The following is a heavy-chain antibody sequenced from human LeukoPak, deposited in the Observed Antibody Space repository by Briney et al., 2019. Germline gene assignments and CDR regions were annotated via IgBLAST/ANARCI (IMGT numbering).Heavy chain of an antibody. V-gene: IGHV4-4*07. CDR1: GGSVNSYY. CDR2: IYDGGST. J-gene: IGHJ5*02. D-gene: IGHD2-15*01. CDR3: ATVVVPGWFDP. Sequence: SETLSLTCTVSGGSVNSYYLSWIRQPAGKTLEWIGRIYDGGSTNYNPSLKSRVTMSVDTSKNQISLKLSSVTAADTAVYYCATVVVPGWFDPWGQGTLVTVSS.